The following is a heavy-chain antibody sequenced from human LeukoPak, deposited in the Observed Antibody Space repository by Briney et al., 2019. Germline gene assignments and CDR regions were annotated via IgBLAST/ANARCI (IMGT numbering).Heavy chain of an antibody. CDR3: ARMSGFWSGHNGDYYYYGMDV. V-gene: IGHV4-31*03. CDR1: GGSISSGGYY. CDR2: IYYSGST. J-gene: IGHJ6*02. D-gene: IGHD3-3*01. Sequence: SQTLSLTCTVSGGSISSGGYYWSWIRQHPGKGLEWIGYIYYSGSTYYNPSLKSRVTISVDTSKNQFSLKLSSVTAEDTAVYYCARMSGFWSGHNGDYYYYGMDVWGQGTTVTVSS.